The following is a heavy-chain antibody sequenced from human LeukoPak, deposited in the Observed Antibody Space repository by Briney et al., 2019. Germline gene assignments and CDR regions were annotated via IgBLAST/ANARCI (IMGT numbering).Heavy chain of an antibody. CDR3: ARDYQTGFTGPGGDF. D-gene: IGHD3-9*01. J-gene: IGHJ4*02. V-gene: IGHV3-64*01. CDR2: INNNGDST. CDR1: GYTFNNYA. Sequence: TGGSLRLSCAASGYTFNNYAIHWFRQAPGKGLEYVSGINNNGDSTYYANSVKGRFTISRDNSKNTLYLQMGSLTSEDTAVYYCARDYQTGFTGPGGDFWGQGTLVTVSS.